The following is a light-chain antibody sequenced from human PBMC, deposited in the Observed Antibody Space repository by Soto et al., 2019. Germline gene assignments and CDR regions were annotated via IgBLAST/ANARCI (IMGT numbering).Light chain of an antibody. CDR2: SNN. CDR3: EAWDDSLNGWV. V-gene: IGLV1-44*01. J-gene: IGLJ3*02. CDR1: SCNIGSNT. Sequence: QSVLTQPPSASGTPGQRVTISCSGSSCNIGSNTVNWYQQLPGTAPKLLIYSNNQRPSGVPARFSGSKSGTSASLAISGLQSEDEADYYCEAWDDSLNGWVFGGGTKLTVL.